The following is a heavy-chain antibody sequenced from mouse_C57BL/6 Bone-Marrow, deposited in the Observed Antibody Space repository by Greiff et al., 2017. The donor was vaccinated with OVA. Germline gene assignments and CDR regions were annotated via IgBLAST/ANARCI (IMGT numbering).Heavy chain of an antibody. V-gene: IGHV7-3*01. J-gene: IGHJ4*01. D-gene: IGHD2-1*01. Sequence: EVKLVESGGGLVQPGGSLSLSCAASGFTFTDYYMSWVRQPPGKALEWLGFIRHKANGYTTEYSASVKGRFTISRDTSQSILYLQMNALRAEDSATYYCARSSMVTGYYAMDYWGQGTSVTVSS. CDR1: GFTFTDYY. CDR3: ARSSMVTGYYAMDY. CDR2: IRHKANGYTT.